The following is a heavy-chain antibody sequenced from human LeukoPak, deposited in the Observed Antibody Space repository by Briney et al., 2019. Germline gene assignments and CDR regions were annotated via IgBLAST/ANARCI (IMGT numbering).Heavy chain of an antibody. CDR1: GNSISSNYW. CDR3: TREVNYDSSGM. J-gene: IGHJ3*01. V-gene: IGHV4-4*02. D-gene: IGHD3-22*01. Sequence: SGTLSLTCVVSGNSISSNYWWSWVRQSPGKGLEWIGEIFHDGSTNYNPSLESRLTMSVDKSKNHFSLELTSVTAADTAVYYCTREVNYDSSGMWGQGTMVIVS. CDR2: IFHDGST.